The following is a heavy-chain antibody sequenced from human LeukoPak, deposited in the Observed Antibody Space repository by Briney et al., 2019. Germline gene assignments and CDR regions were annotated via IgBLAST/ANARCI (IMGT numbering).Heavy chain of an antibody. V-gene: IGHV3-30*19. CDR3: ARGSYDILTGSAYYFDF. J-gene: IGHJ4*02. Sequence: PGGSLRLSCAASGFTFSSYGMHWVRQAPGKGLEWVAVISYDGSNKYYADSVKGRFTISRDNSKNTLYLQMNSLRAEDTAVYYCARGSYDILTGSAYYFDFWGQGTLVTVSS. D-gene: IGHD3-9*01. CDR2: ISYDGSNK. CDR1: GFTFSSYG.